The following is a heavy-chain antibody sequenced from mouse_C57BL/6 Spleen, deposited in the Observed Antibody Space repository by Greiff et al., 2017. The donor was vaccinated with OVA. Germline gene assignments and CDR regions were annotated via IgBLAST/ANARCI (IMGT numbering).Heavy chain of an antibody. CDR2: IIGGGGNT. CDR1: GFTFSSYT. CDR3: ARRDYGSSYDAMDY. V-gene: IGHV5-9*01. D-gene: IGHD1-1*01. Sequence: EVKLVESGGGLVKPGGSLKLSCAASGFTFSSYTMSWVRQTPEKRLEWVATIIGGGGNTYYPDSVKGRFTISRDNAKNTLYLQMSSLRSEDTALYYCARRDYGSSYDAMDYWGQGTSVTVSS. J-gene: IGHJ4*01.